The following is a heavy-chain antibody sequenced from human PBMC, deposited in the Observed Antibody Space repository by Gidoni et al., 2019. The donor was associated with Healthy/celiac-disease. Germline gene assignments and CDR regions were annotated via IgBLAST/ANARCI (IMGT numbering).Heavy chain of an antibody. D-gene: IGHD1-26*01. Sequence: QVQLVESGGGVVQPGRSLRLSCPASGFTFSSYAMHWVRQAPGKGLEWVAVISYDGSNKYYADSVKGRFTISRDNSKNTLYLQMNSLRAEDTAVYYCAREYEEVGGRNFDYWGQGTLVTVSS. CDR3: AREYEEVGGRNFDY. V-gene: IGHV3-30*04. J-gene: IGHJ4*02. CDR2: ISYDGSNK. CDR1: GFTFSSYA.